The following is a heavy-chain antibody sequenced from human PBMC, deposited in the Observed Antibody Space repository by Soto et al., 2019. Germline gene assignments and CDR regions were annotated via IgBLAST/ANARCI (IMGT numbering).Heavy chain of an antibody. Sequence: QITLKESGPTLVKPTQTLTLTCTFSGFSLSTSGVGVGWIRQPPGKALEWLALLYWGDDKRYSPPRQSRLTSTKNNPNNQVVPTMTNLDPVDTATYYCAHNGVRRYSSWYAEERCAPWGQSNLVTVSS. CDR1: GFSLSTSGVG. D-gene: IGHD6-13*01. CDR2: LYWGDDK. J-gene: IGHJ5*02. V-gene: IGHV2-5*02. CDR3: AHNGVRRYSSWYAEERCAP.